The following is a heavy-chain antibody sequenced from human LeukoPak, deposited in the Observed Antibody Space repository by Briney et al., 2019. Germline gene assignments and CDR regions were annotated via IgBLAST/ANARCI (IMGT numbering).Heavy chain of an antibody. V-gene: IGHV4-34*01. J-gene: IGHJ3*02. Sequence: SETLSLTCAVYGGSFSGYYWSWIRQPPGKGLEWIGEINQSGSTNYNPSLKSRVTISVDTSKNQSSLKLSSVTAADTAVYYCARWSGYYYDSSGSDDAFDIWGQGTMVTVSS. D-gene: IGHD3-22*01. CDR1: GGSFSGYY. CDR2: INQSGST. CDR3: ARWSGYYYDSSGSDDAFDI.